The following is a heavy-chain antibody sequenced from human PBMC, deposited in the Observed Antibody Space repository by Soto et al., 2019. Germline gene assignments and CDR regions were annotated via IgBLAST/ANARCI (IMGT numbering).Heavy chain of an antibody. CDR3: AASCVACGGFNYFGMDV. V-gene: IGHV4-31*03. CDR1: GGSISSGGYY. Sequence: QVQLQESGPGLVKPSQTLSLTCTVSGGSISSGGYYWYWIRQPPGKGLEWIGYIYYSGTTYYNPSLKSRVTISVDTSQNQLSLKLSSVTAADPAVYYCAASCVACGGFNYFGMDVWGQGTTVPVSS. CDR2: IYYSGTT. D-gene: IGHD2-21*01. J-gene: IGHJ6*02.